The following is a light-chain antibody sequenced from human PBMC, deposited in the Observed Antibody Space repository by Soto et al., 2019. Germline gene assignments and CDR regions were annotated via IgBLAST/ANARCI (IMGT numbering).Light chain of an antibody. CDR3: QTWDTAYWV. CDR1: SGHSSHA. Sequence: QPVLTQSPSASASLGASVKLTCTLSSGHSSHAVAWYQQQPEKSPRYLMKVNSDGSHTKGDGIPDRFSGSSSGAERYVTISSLQSEDEADYYCQTWDTAYWVFGGGTKVTVL. CDR2: VNSDGSH. J-gene: IGLJ3*02. V-gene: IGLV4-69*01.